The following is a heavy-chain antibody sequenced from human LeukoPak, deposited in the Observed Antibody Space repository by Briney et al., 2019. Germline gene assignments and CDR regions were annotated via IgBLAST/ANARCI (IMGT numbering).Heavy chain of an antibody. J-gene: IGHJ4*02. CDR3: ARLGYTSSYYYFDY. CDR2: INSDGYSL. CDR1: GFTFSSYW. Sequence: GGSLRLSCAASGFTFSSYWMHWVRQAPGKGLMRVSRINSDGYSLSYADSVKGRFTISRDNAKNTLYLQMNSLRAEDTAVYYCARLGYTSSYYYFDYWGQGTLVTVSS. V-gene: IGHV3-74*01. D-gene: IGHD2-2*01.